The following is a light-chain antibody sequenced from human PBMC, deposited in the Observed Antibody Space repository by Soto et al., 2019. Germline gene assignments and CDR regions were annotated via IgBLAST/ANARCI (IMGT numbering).Light chain of an antibody. CDR1: QSVASN. CDR2: GAS. J-gene: IGKJ4*01. V-gene: IGKV3-15*01. Sequence: EIVMTQSPASLSVSPGDGVTLSCRASQSVASNVAWYQQKPGQGPRLLIHGASTRAAGVPARFSGSGSATDFTLTISSLQSEDFAVYYCQQYHNWPLTFGGGTKVEIK. CDR3: QQYHNWPLT.